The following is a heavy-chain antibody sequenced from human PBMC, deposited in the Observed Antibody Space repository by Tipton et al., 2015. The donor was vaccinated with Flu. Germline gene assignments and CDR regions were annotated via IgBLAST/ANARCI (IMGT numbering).Heavy chain of an antibody. CDR2: IFHCGST. CDR3: ARVIWDMIVVAPDAFDI. J-gene: IGHJ3*02. CDR1: GGSISSGGYS. V-gene: IGHV4-30-2*01. Sequence: TLSLTCAVSGGSISSGGYSWSWIRQPPGKGLEWIGYIFHCGSTYYNPSLKSRVTISVDRSKNQFSLKLSSVTAADTAVYYCARVIWDMIVVAPDAFDIWGQGTMVTVSS. D-gene: IGHD3-22*01.